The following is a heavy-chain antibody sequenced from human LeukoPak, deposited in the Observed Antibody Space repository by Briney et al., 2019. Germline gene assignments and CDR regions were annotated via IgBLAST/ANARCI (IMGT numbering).Heavy chain of an antibody. Sequence: EASVKVSRKASGYTFTSYFMHWVRQAPGQGLEWMGIINPSGGSTSYAQKFQGRVTMTRDTSTSTVYMELDSLTSDDTAVYFCARDPDGSGSYPIDYWGQGTLVTVSS. D-gene: IGHD3-22*01. J-gene: IGHJ4*02. CDR1: GYTFTSYF. CDR3: ARDPDGSGSYPIDY. V-gene: IGHV1-46*01. CDR2: INPSGGST.